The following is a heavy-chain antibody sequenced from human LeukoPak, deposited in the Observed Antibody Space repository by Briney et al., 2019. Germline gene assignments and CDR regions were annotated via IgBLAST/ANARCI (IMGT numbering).Heavy chain of an antibody. V-gene: IGHV4-61*02. CDR2: IYTSGST. CDR3: ARGDYYYYYMDV. CDR1: GGSISSGSYY. J-gene: IGHJ6*03. Sequence: SQTLSLTCTVSGGSISSGSYYWSWIRQPAGKGLEWIGRIYTSGSTNYNPSLKSRVTISVDTSKNQFSLKLSSVTAADTAVYYCARGDYYYYYMDVWGKGTTVTISS.